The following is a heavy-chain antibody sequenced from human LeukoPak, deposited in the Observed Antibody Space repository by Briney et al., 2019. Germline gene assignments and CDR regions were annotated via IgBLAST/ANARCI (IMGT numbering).Heavy chain of an antibody. V-gene: IGHV3-21*01. CDR1: GFTFSSYS. D-gene: IGHD3-10*01. CDR2: ISSSSSYI. J-gene: IGHJ6*02. Sequence: GGSLRLSCAASGFTFSSYSMNWVRQAPGKGLEWVSSISSSSSYIYYADSAKGRFTISRDNAKNSLYLQMNSLRAEDTAVYYCGGFGELFFGYYYYGMDVWGQGTTVTVSS. CDR3: GGFGELFFGYYYYGMDV.